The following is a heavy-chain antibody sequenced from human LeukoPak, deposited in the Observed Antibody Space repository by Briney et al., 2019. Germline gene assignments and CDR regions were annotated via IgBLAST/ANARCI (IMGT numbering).Heavy chain of an antibody. CDR1: GFTFSSYA. V-gene: IGHV3-23*01. J-gene: IGHJ4*02. Sequence: GALRLSCAASGFTFSSYAMSWVRQAPGKGLEWVSSISGSGGNTYYADSVKGRFTISRDNSKDALYLQMDSLRAEDTAIYYCARDSTVIAHDYWGQGTLVTVSS. CDR2: ISGSGGNT. D-gene: IGHD4-11*01. CDR3: ARDSTVIAHDY.